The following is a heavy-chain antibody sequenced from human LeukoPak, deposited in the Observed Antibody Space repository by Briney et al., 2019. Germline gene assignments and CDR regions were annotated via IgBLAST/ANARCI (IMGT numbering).Heavy chain of an antibody. D-gene: IGHD4-17*01. CDR2: ISWNSGSI. CDR3: AKASLGGTVTAKYYFDY. CDR1: GFTFDDYA. J-gene: IGHJ4*02. Sequence: GRSLRLSCAASGFTFDDYAMHWVRQAPGKGLEWVSGISWNSGSIGYADSVKGRFTISRDNAKNSLYLQMNSLRAGDTALYYCAKASLGGTVTAKYYFDYWGQGTLVTVSS. V-gene: IGHV3-9*01.